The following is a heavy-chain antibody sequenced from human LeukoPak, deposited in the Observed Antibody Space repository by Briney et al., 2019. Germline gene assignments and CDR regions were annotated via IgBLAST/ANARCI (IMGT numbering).Heavy chain of an antibody. D-gene: IGHD2-21*01. CDR3: ATVALGEERWGAFDI. CDR1: GYTFTGYY. V-gene: IGHV1-2*02. CDR2: INPNSGGT. J-gene: IGHJ3*02. Sequence: ASVKVSCKASGYTFTGYYMHWVRQAPGQGLEWMGWINPNSGGTNYAQKFQGRVTMTRDTSISTAYMELSRLRSDDTAVYYCATVALGEERWGAFDIWGQGTMVTVSS.